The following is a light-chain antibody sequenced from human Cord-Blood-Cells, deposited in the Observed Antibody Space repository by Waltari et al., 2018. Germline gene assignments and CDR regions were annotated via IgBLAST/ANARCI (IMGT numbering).Light chain of an antibody. J-gene: IGKJ5*01. CDR2: AAS. V-gene: IGKV1-39*01. Sequence: DIQMTQSPSSLSASVGDRVTITCRASQSISGYLNWYQQKPGKAPKLLIYAASSLQSGVPSRFSGSGSGKDFTLTISSLQPEDFATYYCQQSYSTPITFGQGTRLEIK. CDR1: QSISGY. CDR3: QQSYSTPIT.